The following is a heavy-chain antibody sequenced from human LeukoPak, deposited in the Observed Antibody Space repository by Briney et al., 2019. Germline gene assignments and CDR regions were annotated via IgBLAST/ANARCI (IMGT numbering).Heavy chain of an antibody. CDR3: ARPGQLGSLYYGMDV. D-gene: IGHD3-10*01. J-gene: IGHJ6*02. Sequence: SETLSLTCAVYGGSFSGYQWSWIRQPPGKGLEWIGEINHSGSTNYNPSLKSRVTISVDTSKNQFSLKVSSVTAADTAVYYCARPGQLGSLYYGMDVWGQGTTVT. V-gene: IGHV4-34*01. CDR2: INHSGST. CDR1: GGSFSGYQ.